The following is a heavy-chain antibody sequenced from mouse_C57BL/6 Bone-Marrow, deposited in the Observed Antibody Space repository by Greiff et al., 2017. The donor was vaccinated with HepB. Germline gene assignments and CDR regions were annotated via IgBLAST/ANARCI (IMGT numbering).Heavy chain of an antibody. CDR1: GYTFTDYE. D-gene: IGHD1-3*01. CDR3: KRGVRGIAHVGYFDV. J-gene: IGHJ1*03. CDR2: IDPETGGT. Sequence: QVQLKESGAELVRPGASVTLSCKASGYTFTDYEMHWVKQTPVHGLEWIGAIDPETGGTAYNQKFKGKAILTAAKSSSPAYMELRSLTSEDSAVYYCKRGVRGIAHVGYFDVWGTGTTVTVSS. V-gene: IGHV1-15*01.